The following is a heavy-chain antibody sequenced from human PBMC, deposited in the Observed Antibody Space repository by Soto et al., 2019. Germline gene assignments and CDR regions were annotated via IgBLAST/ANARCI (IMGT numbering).Heavy chain of an antibody. J-gene: IGHJ4*01. CDR2: IYYSGKT. V-gene: IGHV4-59*01. CDR3: ARGTYYYDSTGYLFDY. CDR1: GGSISTYY. Sequence: SETLSLTXTVSGGSISTYYWSWLRQPPGKGLEWVGHIYYSGKTTYNPSLKSRVTISVDTSKNQFSLNLYSVAAADTAVYYCARGTYYYDSTGYLFDYWGHGALVTVSS. D-gene: IGHD3-22*01.